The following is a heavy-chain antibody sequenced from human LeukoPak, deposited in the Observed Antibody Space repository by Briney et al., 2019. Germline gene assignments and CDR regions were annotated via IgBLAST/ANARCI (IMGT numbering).Heavy chain of an antibody. D-gene: IGHD4-17*01. CDR3: ARGGTMTTVPL. Sequence: SETLSLTCTVSGGSISSYYWSWIRQPPGKGLEWIGYIFYSGSTNYNPSLKSRATISVDTSKNQFSLKLSSVTAADTAVYYCARGGTMTTVPLWGQGTLVTVSS. CDR1: GGSISSYY. CDR2: IFYSGST. J-gene: IGHJ4*02. V-gene: IGHV4-59*08.